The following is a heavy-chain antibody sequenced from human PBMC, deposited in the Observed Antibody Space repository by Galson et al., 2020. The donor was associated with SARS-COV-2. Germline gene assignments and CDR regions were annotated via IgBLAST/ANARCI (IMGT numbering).Heavy chain of an antibody. CDR2: INPSGGST. J-gene: IGHJ6*02. V-gene: IGHV1-46*01. CDR3: AREDYYDSSGYGGYYYYYYGMDV. CDR1: GYTFTSYY. D-gene: IGHD3-22*01. Sequence: ASVKVSCKASGYTFTSYYMHWVRQAPGQGLEWMGIINPSGGSTSYAQKFQGRVTMTRDTSTSTVYMELSSLRSEDTAVYYCAREDYYDSSGYGGYYYYYYGMDVWGQGTTVTVSS.